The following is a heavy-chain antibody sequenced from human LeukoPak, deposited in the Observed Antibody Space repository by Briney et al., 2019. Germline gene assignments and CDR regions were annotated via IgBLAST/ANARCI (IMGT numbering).Heavy chain of an antibody. J-gene: IGHJ4*02. CDR3: ARDQGWPFHFDC. D-gene: IGHD6-19*01. Sequence: PSETLSLTCTVSGGSLSSYYLSWVRQPAGKGLEWIGRIYTSGDTTYNPSLKSRVTMSVDTSKNQFSLKLTSVTAADTAVYYCARDQGWPFHFDCWGQGAVVIVSS. CDR1: GGSLSSYY. V-gene: IGHV4-4*07. CDR2: IYTSGDT.